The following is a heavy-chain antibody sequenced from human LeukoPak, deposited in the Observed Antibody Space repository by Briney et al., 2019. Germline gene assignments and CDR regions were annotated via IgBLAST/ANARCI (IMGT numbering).Heavy chain of an antibody. CDR1: GFTFSGYS. D-gene: IGHD3-3*01. CDR2: ISSTSATI. J-gene: IGHJ4*02. V-gene: IGHV3-48*02. Sequence: PGGSLRLSCAASGFTFSGYSMTWARQAPGKGLEWVSYISSTSATIYYADSVRGRFTISRDNAKNSLYLQVNSLRDEDTAVYYCAREEWFSRTWDYWGQGTLVTVSS. CDR3: AREEWFSRTWDY.